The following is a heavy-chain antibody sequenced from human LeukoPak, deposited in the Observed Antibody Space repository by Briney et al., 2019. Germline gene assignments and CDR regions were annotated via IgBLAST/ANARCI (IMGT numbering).Heavy chain of an antibody. CDR1: GFTFNNYA. V-gene: IGHV3-23*01. J-gene: IGHJ4*02. CDR3: ANDFDH. Sequence: GGSLRLSCAASGFTFNNYAMSWVRQAPGKGLEWVSTISGSDDNTYYADSVKGRFTISRDISKNTLYLQMNSLRADDTAVYYCANDFDHWGQGTLVTVSS. CDR2: ISGSDDNT.